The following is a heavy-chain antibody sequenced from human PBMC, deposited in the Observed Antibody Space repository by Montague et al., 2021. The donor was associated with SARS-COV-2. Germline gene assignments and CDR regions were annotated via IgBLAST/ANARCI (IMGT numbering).Heavy chain of an antibody. CDR2: SYYSGST. D-gene: IGHD2-15*01. V-gene: IGHV4-39*01. Sequence: SETLSLTCTVAVGSIISSSYYWGWIRQSPVKWPEWIVSSYYSGSTYYNPSLKSRVTISVDTSKNQFSLKLSSVTAADAAVYYCARQEPIVVVVAAARGWFDPWGQGTLVTVSS. CDR3: ARQEPIVVVVAAARGWFDP. CDR1: VGSIISSSYY. J-gene: IGHJ5*02.